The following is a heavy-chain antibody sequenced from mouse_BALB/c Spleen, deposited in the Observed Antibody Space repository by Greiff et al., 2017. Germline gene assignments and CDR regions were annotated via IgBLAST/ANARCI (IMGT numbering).Heavy chain of an antibody. D-gene: IGHD1-1*01. CDR1: GYTFTDYA. J-gene: IGHJ4*01. Sequence: QVQLKQSGAELVRPGVSVKISCKGSGYTFTDYAMHWVKQSHAKSLEWIGVISTYYGDASYNQKFKGKATMTVDKSSSTAYMELARLTSEDSAIYYCARREITTVGADAMDYWGQGTSVTVSS. V-gene: IGHV1S137*01. CDR3: ARREITTVGADAMDY. CDR2: ISTYYGDA.